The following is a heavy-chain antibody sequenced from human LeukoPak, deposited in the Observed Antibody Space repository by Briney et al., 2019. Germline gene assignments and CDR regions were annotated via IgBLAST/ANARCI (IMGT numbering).Heavy chain of an antibody. D-gene: IGHD3-10*01. J-gene: IGHJ4*02. CDR3: ASDRTMVRGVIY. V-gene: IGHV1-69*05. CDR1: GGTFSSYA. CDR2: IIPIFGTA. Sequence: SVKVSCKASGGTFSSYATSWVRQAPGQGLEWMGRIIPIFGTANYAQKFQGRVTITTDESTSTAYMELSSLRSEDTAVYYCASDRTMVRGVIYWGQGTLVTVSS.